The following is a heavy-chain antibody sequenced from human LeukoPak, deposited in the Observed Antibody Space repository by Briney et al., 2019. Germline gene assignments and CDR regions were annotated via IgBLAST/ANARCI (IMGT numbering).Heavy chain of an antibody. Sequence: VSVKVSCKASGYTFTSYAMHWVRQAPGQRLEWMGWINAGNGNTKYSQKFQGRVTITRDTSASTAYMELSSLRSEDTAVYYCARDRGIQLWFPFDYWGQGTLVTVSS. CDR2: INAGNGNT. J-gene: IGHJ4*02. CDR3: ARDRGIQLWFPFDY. D-gene: IGHD5-18*01. CDR1: GYTFTSYA. V-gene: IGHV1-3*01.